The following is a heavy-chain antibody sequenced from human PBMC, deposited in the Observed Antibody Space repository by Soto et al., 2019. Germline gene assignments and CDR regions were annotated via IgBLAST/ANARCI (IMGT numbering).Heavy chain of an antibody. D-gene: IGHD2-15*01. Sequence: SVKVSCKAPGGTFSSYAISWVRQAPGQGLEWMGGIIPIFGTANYAQKFQGRVTVTADESTSTAYMELSSLRSEDTAVYYCARAGVVGVAATPYYYYGIDVWGQGTTVTVSS. CDR1: GGTFSSYA. CDR2: IIPIFGTA. J-gene: IGHJ6*02. CDR3: ARAGVVGVAATPYYYYGIDV. V-gene: IGHV1-69*13.